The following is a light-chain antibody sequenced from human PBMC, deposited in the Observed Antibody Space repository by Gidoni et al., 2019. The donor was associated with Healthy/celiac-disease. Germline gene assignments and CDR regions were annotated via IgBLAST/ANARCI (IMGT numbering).Light chain of an antibody. J-gene: IGLJ3*02. CDR1: RSNIGSNY. Sequence: QSVLTQPPSASGTPGQRVTISCSGSRSNIGSNYVYWYQQLPGTAPKRLIYRNNQRPSGVPDRFAGSKSGTAASLAISGLRSEDEADYYCAAWDDSLSGPERVFGGGTKLTVL. V-gene: IGLV1-47*01. CDR3: AAWDDSLSGPERV. CDR2: RNN.